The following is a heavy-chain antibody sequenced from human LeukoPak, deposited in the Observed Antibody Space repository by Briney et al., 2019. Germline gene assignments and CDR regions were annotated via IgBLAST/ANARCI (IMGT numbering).Heavy chain of an antibody. V-gene: IGHV1-46*01. J-gene: IGHJ6*03. CDR2: INPSGGST. D-gene: IGHD5-24*01. CDR1: GYTFTSYY. CDR3: AREGWRPLYYMDV. Sequence: GASVKVSCKASGYTFTSYYMHWVRQAPGQGLEWMGIINPSGGSTNYSQKFQGRVTMTTDTSTSTAYMELRSLRSDDTAVYYCAREGWRPLYYMDVWGKGTTVTVSS.